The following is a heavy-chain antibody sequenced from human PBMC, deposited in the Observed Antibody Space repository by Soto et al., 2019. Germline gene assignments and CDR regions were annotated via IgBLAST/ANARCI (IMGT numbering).Heavy chain of an antibody. CDR1: GFTFSSYS. CDR3: ATDLPVTMVRGVIITGHYYGMDV. J-gene: IGHJ6*02. D-gene: IGHD3-10*01. V-gene: IGHV3-48*01. Sequence: GSLRPSCSASGFTFSSYSMNWVRQGPGEGLEWVSYISSSSSTIYYADSVKGRFTISRDNAKNSLYLQMNSLRSEDTAVYYCATDLPVTMVRGVIITGHYYGMDVWGQGTTVTVSS. CDR2: ISSSSSTI.